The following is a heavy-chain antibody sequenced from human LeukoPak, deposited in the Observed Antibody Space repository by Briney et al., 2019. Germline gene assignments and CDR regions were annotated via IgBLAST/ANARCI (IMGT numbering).Heavy chain of an antibody. CDR1: GFAFSDYY. CDR3: ARSSQYGQLIAEYDILTGYFLH. J-gene: IGHJ4*02. Sequence: GGSLRLSCAASGFAFSDYYMSWIRQAPGKGLERISYISSSESTTYYADSVKGRFTISRDKAKNSLDLQMNSLRAEDTAVYYCARSSQYGQLIAEYDILTGYFLHWGQGTLVTVSS. CDR2: ISSSESTT. D-gene: IGHD3-9*01. V-gene: IGHV3-11*01.